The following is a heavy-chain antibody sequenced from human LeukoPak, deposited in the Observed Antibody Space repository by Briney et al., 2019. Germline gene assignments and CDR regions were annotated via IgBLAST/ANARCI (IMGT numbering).Heavy chain of an antibody. CDR2: IKKDGIEK. J-gene: IGHJ6*04. CDR1: GLTFSMYW. Sequence: GGSLRLSCAASGLTFSMYWMSWVRQAPGKELEWVANIKKDGIEKNYVDSVKGRFTISRDNAKNSLYLQMNSLRAEDTAVYYCAREAPESYGMDVWGKGTTVTVSS. CDR3: AREAPESYGMDV. D-gene: IGHD1-14*01. V-gene: IGHV3-7*03.